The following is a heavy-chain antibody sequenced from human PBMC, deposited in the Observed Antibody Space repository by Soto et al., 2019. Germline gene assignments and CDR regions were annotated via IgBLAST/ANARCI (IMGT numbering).Heavy chain of an antibody. D-gene: IGHD6-13*01. CDR2: TYYRSKWYN. J-gene: IGHJ5*02. V-gene: IGHV6-1*01. Sequence: PSQTLSLTCAISGDSVSSNSAAWNWIRQSPSRGLEWLGRTYYRSKWYNAYAVSVKSRITINPDTSKNQFSLQLNSVTPEDTDVYYCARGNVIRYAAAANSWFDPWGQGTLVTVSS. CDR3: ARGNVIRYAAAANSWFDP. CDR1: GDSVSSNSAA.